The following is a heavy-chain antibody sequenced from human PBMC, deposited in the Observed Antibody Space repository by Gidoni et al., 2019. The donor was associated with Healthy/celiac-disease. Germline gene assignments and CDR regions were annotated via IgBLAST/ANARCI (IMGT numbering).Heavy chain of an antibody. J-gene: IGHJ5*02. D-gene: IGHD6-19*01. CDR2: ISGIGGST. Sequence: EVQLLESGGGLVQPGGSLRLYCAASGFTFSRYAMSWVRQAPGKGLEGVSAISGIGGSTYYADSVKGRFTISRDNSKNTLYLQMNSLRAEDTAVYYCAKEHIAVARNWFDPWGQGTLVTVSS. CDR3: AKEHIAVARNWFDP. CDR1: GFTFSRYA. V-gene: IGHV3-23*01.